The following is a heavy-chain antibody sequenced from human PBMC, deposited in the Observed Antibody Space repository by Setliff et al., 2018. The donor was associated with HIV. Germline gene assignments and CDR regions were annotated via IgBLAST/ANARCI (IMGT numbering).Heavy chain of an antibody. D-gene: IGHD2-21*02. CDR2: VYFSGSA. V-gene: IGHV4-31*11. CDR3: ARGRVFCDGDSCYHFDY. CDR1: GDSIISGDFF. Sequence: SETLSLICDVSGDSIISGDFFWSWIRQSPGKGLEWIGYVYFSGSATHNPSLKSPVSISVDTSKNQFYLTLSSVTAADTAVYYCARGRVFCDGDSCYHFDYWGQGVQVTVSS. J-gene: IGHJ4*02.